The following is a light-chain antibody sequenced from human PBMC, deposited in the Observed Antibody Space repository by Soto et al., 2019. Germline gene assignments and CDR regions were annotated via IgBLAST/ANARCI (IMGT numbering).Light chain of an antibody. Sequence: EIVLTQSPGTLSLSPGERATLSCRASQSVSSSYLAWYQQKPGQAPRLLIYGASRRATGRPDRFSGSGYGKYFTITISGLALDDVAVYYCQQYGSSWTFGQGTKVDIK. CDR1: QSVSSSY. CDR2: GAS. CDR3: QQYGSSWT. J-gene: IGKJ1*01. V-gene: IGKV3-20*01.